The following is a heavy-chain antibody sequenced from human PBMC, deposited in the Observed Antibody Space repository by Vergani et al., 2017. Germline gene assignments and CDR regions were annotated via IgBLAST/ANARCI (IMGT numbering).Heavy chain of an antibody. CDR3: ARHTTYTDS. CDR2: IYPADTDT. D-gene: IGHD1-1*01. J-gene: IGHJ4*02. CDR1: EYSFGNYW. V-gene: IGHV5-51*01. Sequence: EVELVQSGPEMRKPGESLKISCKGSEYSFGNYWIGWVRQMPGKGLAWMGIIYPADTDTRYSPSFQGQVTISSDQSISTAFLQGDSLKASDTALYYCARHTTYTDSWGQGTLVTVSS.